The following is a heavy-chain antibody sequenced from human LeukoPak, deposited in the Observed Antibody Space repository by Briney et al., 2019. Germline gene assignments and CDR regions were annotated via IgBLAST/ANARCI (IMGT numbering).Heavy chain of an antibody. CDR1: GFTFSSYA. J-gene: IGHJ4*02. Sequence: GGSLRLSCAASGFTFSSYAMSWVRQAPGKGLEWVSAISGSGGSTYYADSVKGRFTISRDNSKNTLYLQMNSLRAEDTAVYYCAKPPTYYYDSSGYPFDYWGQGTLVTVST. CDR3: AKPPTYYYDSSGYPFDY. V-gene: IGHV3-23*01. D-gene: IGHD3-22*01. CDR2: ISGSGGST.